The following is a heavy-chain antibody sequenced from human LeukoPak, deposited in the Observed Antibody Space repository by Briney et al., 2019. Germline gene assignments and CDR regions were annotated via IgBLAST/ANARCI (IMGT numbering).Heavy chain of an antibody. V-gene: IGHV3-30-3*01. CDR3: ARGGITMIVVVISDYYYGMDV. D-gene: IGHD3-22*01. CDR2: ISYDGSNK. CDR1: GFTFSSYA. J-gene: IGHJ6*02. Sequence: GGSLRLSCAASGFTFSSYAMHWVRQAPGKGLEWVAVISYDGSNKYYADSVMGRFTISRDNSKNTLYLQMNSLRAEDTAVYCCARGGITMIVVVISDYYYGMDVWGQGTTVTVSS.